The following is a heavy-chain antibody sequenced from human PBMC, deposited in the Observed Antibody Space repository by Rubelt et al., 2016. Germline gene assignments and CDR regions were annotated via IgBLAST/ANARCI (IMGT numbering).Heavy chain of an antibody. CDR3: ARLGFYSSSWYYFDY. CDR1: GGSISSYY. D-gene: IGHD6-13*01. Sequence: QVQLQESGPGLVKPSETLSLTCTVSGGSISSYYWSWIRQPPGKGLEWIGYIYYSGSSNYNPSLRGRVTTSVDTSMIDFSLKLSSGTAADTAVYYWARLGFYSSSWYYFDYWGQGTLVTVSS. CDR2: IYYSGSS. J-gene: IGHJ4*02. V-gene: IGHV4-59*08.